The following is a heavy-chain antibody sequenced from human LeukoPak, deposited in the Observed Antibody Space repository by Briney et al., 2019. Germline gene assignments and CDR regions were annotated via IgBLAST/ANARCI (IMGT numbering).Heavy chain of an antibody. CDR2: ISAYNGNT. CDR1: GYTFTSYG. D-gene: IGHD6-13*01. Sequence: ASVKVSCKASGYTFTSYGISWVRQAPGQGLEWMGWISAYNGNTNYAQKLQGRVTMTTDTSTSTAYMELRSLRSDDTAVYYCARDAIAAAGTGWPFDYWGQGTLVTVSS. CDR3: ARDAIAAAGTGWPFDY. V-gene: IGHV1-18*01. J-gene: IGHJ4*02.